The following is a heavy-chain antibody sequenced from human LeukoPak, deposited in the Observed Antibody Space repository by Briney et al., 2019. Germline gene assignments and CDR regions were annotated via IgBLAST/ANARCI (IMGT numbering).Heavy chain of an antibody. J-gene: IGHJ5*02. Sequence: GGSLTLSCAASGFTFSSYSMNWVRQPPGKGLEWVSSISSISSYIYYADSVKGRFTISRDNAKNSLYMQMHSLGAEDTAVCYCAREPYDGVWFDPWDQGTLVSVSS. CDR1: GFTFSSYS. D-gene: IGHD3-16*01. V-gene: IGHV3-21*01. CDR2: ISSISSYI. CDR3: AREPYDGVWFDP.